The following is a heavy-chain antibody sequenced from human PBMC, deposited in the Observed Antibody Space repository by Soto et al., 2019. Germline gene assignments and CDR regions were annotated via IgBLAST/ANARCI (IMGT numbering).Heavy chain of an antibody. CDR2: IIPILGIA. D-gene: IGHD5-18*01. V-gene: IGHV1-69*08. CDR3: ARDSGGYSDGDNSGFDY. CDR1: GGTFSSYT. Sequence: QVQLVQSGAEVKKPGSSVKVSCKASGGTFSSYTISWVRQAPGQGLEWMGRIIPILGIANYAQKFQGRVTITADKSTSTAYMELSSLRSEDTAVYYCARDSGGYSDGDNSGFDYWGQGTLVTVSS. J-gene: IGHJ4*02.